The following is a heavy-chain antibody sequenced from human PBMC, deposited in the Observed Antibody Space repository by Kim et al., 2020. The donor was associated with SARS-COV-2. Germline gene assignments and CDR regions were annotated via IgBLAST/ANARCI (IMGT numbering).Heavy chain of an antibody. J-gene: IGHJ6*02. CDR1: GFTFSSYA. D-gene: IGHD6-13*01. CDR3: AGTSSSWYYYGMDV. V-gene: IGHV3-30*04. CDR2: ISYDGSNK. Sequence: GGSLRLSCAASGFTFSSYAMHWVRQAPGKGLEWVAVISYDGSNKYYADSVKGRFTISRDNSKNTLYLQMNSLRAEDTAVYYCAGTSSSWYYYGMDVWGQG.